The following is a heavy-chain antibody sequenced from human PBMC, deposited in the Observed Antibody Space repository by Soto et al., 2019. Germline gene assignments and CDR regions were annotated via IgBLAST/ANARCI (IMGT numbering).Heavy chain of an antibody. Sequence: VQVVESGGGLIQPGGSLRLSCAASGFDFSKYNMDWVRQAPGKGLEWISYISNTTRTKFYADSVKGRFTISRDNARSSLFLEMNSLRDEDTAVYYCARDGNRGYDMDVWGHGTTVTVSS. D-gene: IGHD1-1*01. J-gene: IGHJ6*03. CDR1: GFDFSKYN. V-gene: IGHV3-48*02. CDR3: ARDGNRGYDMDV. CDR2: ISNTTRTK.